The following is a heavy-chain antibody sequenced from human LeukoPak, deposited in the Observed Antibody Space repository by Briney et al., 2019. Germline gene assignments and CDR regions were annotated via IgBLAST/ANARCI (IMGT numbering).Heavy chain of an antibody. J-gene: IGHJ6*02. CDR3: ARSDLVATYYYYYGMDV. CDR1: GFTFSSYA. V-gene: IGHV3-30*04. Sequence: GGSLRLSCAASGFTFSSYAMHWVRQAPGKGLEWVAVISYDGSNKYYADSVKGRFTISRDNSKNTLYLQMNSLRAEDTAVYYCARSDLVATYYYYYGMDVWGQGTTVTVSS. D-gene: IGHD5-12*01. CDR2: ISYDGSNK.